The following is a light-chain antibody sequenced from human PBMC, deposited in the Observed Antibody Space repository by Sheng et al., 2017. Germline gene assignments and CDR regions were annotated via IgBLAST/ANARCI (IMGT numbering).Light chain of an antibody. CDR3: QQRYNWPLT. CDR2: ETS. V-gene: IGKV3-11*01. Sequence: IVLTQSPVNLSLSSGETATLSCRTSQNVGLSLGWYQQRPGRSPRLLIYETSKRATGTPARFSGSGSGADFSLIIRDFEPQDAAVYYCQQRYNWPLTFGGGTKLEI. J-gene: IGKJ4*01. CDR1: QNVGLS.